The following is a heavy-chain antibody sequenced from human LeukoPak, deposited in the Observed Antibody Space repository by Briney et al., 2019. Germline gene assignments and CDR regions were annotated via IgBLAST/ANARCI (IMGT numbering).Heavy chain of an antibody. CDR1: GFTFSDYY. J-gene: IGHJ3*02. Sequence: GGSLRLSCAASGFTFSDYYMSWIRQAPGKGLEWVAVISYDGSNKYYADSVKGRFTISRDNSKNTLYLQMNSLRAEDTAVYYCAKDRRGENAFDIWGQGTMVTVSS. CDR2: ISYDGSNK. CDR3: AKDRRGENAFDI. V-gene: IGHV3-30*18.